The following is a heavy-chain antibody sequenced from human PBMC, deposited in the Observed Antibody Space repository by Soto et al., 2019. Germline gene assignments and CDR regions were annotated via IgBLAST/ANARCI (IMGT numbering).Heavy chain of an antibody. J-gene: IGHJ4*02. Sequence: GGSLRLSCATSGLTFSSYAMSWVRQAPGKGLEWVSAISGSGGSTYYADSVKGRFTISRDNSKNTLYLQMNSLRAEDTAVYYCAKVVTMIVVAPYFDYWGQGTLVTVSS. V-gene: IGHV3-23*01. CDR2: ISGSGGST. D-gene: IGHD3-22*01. CDR3: AKVVTMIVVAPYFDY. CDR1: GLTFSSYA.